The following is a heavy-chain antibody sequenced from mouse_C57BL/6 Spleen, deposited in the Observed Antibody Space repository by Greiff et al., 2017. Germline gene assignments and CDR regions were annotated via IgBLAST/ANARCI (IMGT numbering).Heavy chain of an antibody. CDR1: GYTFTSYW. D-gene: IGHD1-1*01. CDR2: IDPSDSEP. J-gene: IGHJ1*03. V-gene: IGHV1-52*01. CDR3: ARDYDGSSHWYVEG. Sequence: QVQLKQPGAELVRPGSSVKLSCKASGYTFTSYWMHWVKQRPIQGLDWIGNIDPSDSEPHYNQKFKDKATLTVDKSSSTAYMQLSSLTSEDSAVYYCARDYDGSSHWYVEGWGTGTTVTVSS.